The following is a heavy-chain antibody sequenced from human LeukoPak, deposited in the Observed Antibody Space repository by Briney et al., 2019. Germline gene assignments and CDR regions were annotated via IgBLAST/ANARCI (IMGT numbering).Heavy chain of an antibody. V-gene: IGHV3-23*01. D-gene: IGHD6-19*01. CDR2: IDASGGST. CDR3: AKGSGSGWYGWFAL. Sequence: GGSLRLSCAASGFTFSSYAMSWVRQAPGKGLEWVSCIDASGGSTYYADSVKGRFTISRDNSKNTFYLQMNSLRADDTAVYYCAKGSGSGWYGWFALWGQGTLVTVSS. CDR1: GFTFSSYA. J-gene: IGHJ5*02.